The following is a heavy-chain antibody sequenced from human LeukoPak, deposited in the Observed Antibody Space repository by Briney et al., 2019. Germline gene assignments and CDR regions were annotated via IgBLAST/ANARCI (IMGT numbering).Heavy chain of an antibody. D-gene: IGHD1-26*01. CDR3: ARVGGTNYYYYGMDV. CDR1: GGSFSGYY. Sequence: SETLSLTCAVYGGSFSGYYWSWIRQPPGKGLEWIGEINHSGSTNYNPSLKSRVAISVDTSKNQFSLKLSSVTAADTAVYYCARVGGTNYYYYGMDVWGQGTTVTVSS. J-gene: IGHJ6*02. V-gene: IGHV4-34*01. CDR2: INHSGST.